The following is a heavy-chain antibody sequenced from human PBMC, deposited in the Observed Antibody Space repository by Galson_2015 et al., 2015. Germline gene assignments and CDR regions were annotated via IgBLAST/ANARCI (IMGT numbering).Heavy chain of an antibody. Sequence: SLRLSCAVSGFTFSTYALHWVRQAPGKGLEWVAVISYDGRDKYCADSVKGRFTISRDNSRSTLSLQMNSLRAEDTAVYYCARGDGRNYGTCFDYWGQGTLVTVSS. CDR2: ISYDGRDK. V-gene: IGHV3-30*01. CDR1: GFTFSTYA. J-gene: IGHJ4*02. CDR3: ARGDGRNYGTCFDY. D-gene: IGHD1-7*01.